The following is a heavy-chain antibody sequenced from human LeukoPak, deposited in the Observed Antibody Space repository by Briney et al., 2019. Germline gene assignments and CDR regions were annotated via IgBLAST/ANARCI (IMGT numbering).Heavy chain of an antibody. CDR1: GGSISSGYYY. CDR2: IYYTGST. D-gene: IGHD3-22*01. CDR3: ARDETMIGWFDP. V-gene: IGHV4-31*03. J-gene: IGHJ5*02. Sequence: SETLSLTCTVSGGSISSGYYYWSWIRQHPGKGLEWIGYIYYTGSTYYNPSLRSRVSMSIDTSQDQISLRLSSVTAADTAVYYCARDETMIGWFDPWGQGTLVTVSS.